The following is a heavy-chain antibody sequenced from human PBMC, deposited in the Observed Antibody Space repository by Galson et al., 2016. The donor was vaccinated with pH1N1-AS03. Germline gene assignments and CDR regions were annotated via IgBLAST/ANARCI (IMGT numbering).Heavy chain of an antibody. CDR3: AKEGGYNFGQQHLDL. D-gene: IGHD5-18*01. V-gene: IGHV3-30*15. J-gene: IGHJ4*02. Sequence: SLRLSCAASGFAFNFNSMHWVRQAPGKGLEWIAVLKYAGTSEYFADSVKGRFTVSRDNAKNTLYLQMSNLRVEDTAVYYCAKEGGYNFGQQHLDLWGQGTLVTVAS. CDR1: GFAFNFNS. CDR2: LKYAGTSE.